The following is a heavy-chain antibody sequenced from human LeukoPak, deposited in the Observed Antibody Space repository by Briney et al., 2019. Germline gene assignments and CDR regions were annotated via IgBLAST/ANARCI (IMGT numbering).Heavy chain of an antibody. CDR3: ATYSSLNRREFQY. J-gene: IGHJ1*01. D-gene: IGHD3-22*01. Sequence: PGGSLRLSCAASGFTFSSYRMNWVRQAPGKGLEWVSSISSSSSYIYYADSVKGRFTISGDNAKNSLYLQMNSLKAEDTAVYYCATYSSLNRREFQYWGQGTLLTVSS. V-gene: IGHV3-21*01. CDR2: ISSSSSYI. CDR1: GFTFSSYR.